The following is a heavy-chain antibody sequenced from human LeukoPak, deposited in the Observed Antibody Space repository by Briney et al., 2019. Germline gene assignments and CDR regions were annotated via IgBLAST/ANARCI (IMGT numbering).Heavy chain of an antibody. CDR3: ARDSGRGYSYGYPLHFDY. CDR2: IIPIFGTA. D-gene: IGHD5-18*01. V-gene: IGHV1-69*05. Sequence: ASVKVPCKASGGTFSSYAMRWVRQAPGQGVEWMGRIIPIFGTAIYAQKLQGRVTITTDESTSTAYMELSSLSSEDTAVYYCARDSGRGYSYGYPLHFDYWGQGTLVTVSS. J-gene: IGHJ4*02. CDR1: GGTFSSYA.